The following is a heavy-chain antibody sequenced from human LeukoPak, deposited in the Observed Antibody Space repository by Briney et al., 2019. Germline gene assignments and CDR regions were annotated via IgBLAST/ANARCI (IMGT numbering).Heavy chain of an antibody. CDR1: GFTFSNYW. Sequence: GGSLRLSCAASGFTFSNYWMSWVRQAPGKGLEWVANIKQDRSEKYYVDSVKGRFTISRDNAKNSLYLQMNSLRAEDTAVYYCARGPSGYHNTGGQGTLVTVSS. V-gene: IGHV3-7*01. D-gene: IGHD5-12*01. CDR2: IKQDRSEK. CDR3: ARGPSGYHNT. J-gene: IGHJ4*02.